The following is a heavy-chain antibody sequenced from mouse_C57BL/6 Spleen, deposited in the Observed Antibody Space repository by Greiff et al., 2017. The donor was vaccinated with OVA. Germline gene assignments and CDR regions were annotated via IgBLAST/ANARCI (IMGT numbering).Heavy chain of an antibody. Sequence: QVQLQQPGAELVRPGSSVKLSCKASGYTFTSYWMHWVKQRPIQGLEWIGNIDPSDSETHYNQKFKDKATLTVDKSSSTAYMQLSSLTSGDSAVYYCARNYDYDGAWFAYWGQGTLVTVSA. CDR3: ARNYDYDGAWFAY. J-gene: IGHJ3*01. V-gene: IGHV1-52*01. D-gene: IGHD2-4*01. CDR1: GYTFTSYW. CDR2: IDPSDSET.